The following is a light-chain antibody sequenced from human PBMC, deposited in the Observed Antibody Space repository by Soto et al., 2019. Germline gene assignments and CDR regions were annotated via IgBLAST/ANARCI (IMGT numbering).Light chain of an antibody. J-gene: IGKJ2*01. CDR1: QTVNGY. CDR3: QQRYGWPS. Sequence: EIVLTQSPATLSLSPGERATLSCRASQTVNGYLAWYQHKLGQAPRLLIYDTSNRATGVPARFSGSGSGTDFTLTISSLEPEDSAVYYCQQRYGWPSFGQGTKLEIE. CDR2: DTS. V-gene: IGKV3-11*01.